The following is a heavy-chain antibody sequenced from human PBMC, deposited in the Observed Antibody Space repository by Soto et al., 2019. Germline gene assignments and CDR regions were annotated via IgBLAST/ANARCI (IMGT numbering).Heavy chain of an antibody. J-gene: IGHJ6*02. D-gene: IGHD5-18*01. CDR3: AREVQLWLNGMDV. CDR1: GGSFSGYY. CDR2: INHSGST. V-gene: IGHV4-34*01. Sequence: NPSETLSLTCAVYGGSFSGYYWSWIRQPPGKGLEWIGEINHSGSTNYNPSLKSRVTISVDTSKNQFSLKLSSVTAADTAVYYCAREVQLWLNGMDVWGQGTTVTVSS.